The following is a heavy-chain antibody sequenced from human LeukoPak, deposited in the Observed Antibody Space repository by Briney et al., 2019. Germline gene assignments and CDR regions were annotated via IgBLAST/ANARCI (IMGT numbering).Heavy chain of an antibody. Sequence: ASVKVSCKASGYTFTVYYIHWVRQAPGQGPEWMGWVIPNSGGTKYAQKFQDRVTLTRGTSTNTAYMELSSLTHDDTAVYYCARGVLIQGRGAFDIWGQGSMVTVSS. V-gene: IGHV1-2*02. D-gene: IGHD3-9*01. CDR1: GYTFTVYY. J-gene: IGHJ3*02. CDR3: ARGVLIQGRGAFDI. CDR2: VIPNSGGT.